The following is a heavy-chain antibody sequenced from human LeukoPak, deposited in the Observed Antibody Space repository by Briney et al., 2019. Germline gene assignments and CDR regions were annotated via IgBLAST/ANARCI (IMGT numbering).Heavy chain of an antibody. CDR2: IYYSGST. Sequence: SETLSLTCTVSGGSISSYYWSWIRQPPGKGLEWIGYIYYSGSTNYNPSLKSRVTISVDTSKNQFSLKLSSVTAADTAVYYCARFKMTTVTTSWFDPWGQGTLVTVSP. V-gene: IGHV4-59*08. D-gene: IGHD4-17*01. J-gene: IGHJ5*02. CDR3: ARFKMTTVTTSWFDP. CDR1: GGSISSYY.